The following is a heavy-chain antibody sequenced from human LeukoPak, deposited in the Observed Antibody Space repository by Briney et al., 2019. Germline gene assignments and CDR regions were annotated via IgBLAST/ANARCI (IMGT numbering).Heavy chain of an antibody. D-gene: IGHD3-22*01. J-gene: IGHJ4*02. V-gene: IGHV3-21*01. CDR3: AREKLSFFDSSGYFDY. CDR1: GFTFSAYS. CDR2: ISSSSNYI. Sequence: GGSLRLSCAASGFTFSAYSMNWVRQAPGKGLEWVSSISSSSNYIYYADSVRGRFTISRDNAKNSLYLQMSRLRAEDTAVYYCAREKLSFFDSSGYFDYWGQGALVTVSS.